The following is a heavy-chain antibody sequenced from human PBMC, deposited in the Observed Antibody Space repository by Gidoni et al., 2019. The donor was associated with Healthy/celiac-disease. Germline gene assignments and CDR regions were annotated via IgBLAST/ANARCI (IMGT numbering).Heavy chain of an antibody. Sequence: EVQLVESGGGLVQPGGSLRLSCAASGFTFSSYWMSWVRQAPGKGLEWVANIKQDGSEKYYVDSVKGRFTISRDNAKNSLYLQMNSLRAEDTAVYYCARDLSDSSGYYSDAFDIWGQGTMVTVSS. CDR1: GFTFSSYW. V-gene: IGHV3-7*03. D-gene: IGHD3-22*01. J-gene: IGHJ3*02. CDR3: ARDLSDSSGYYSDAFDI. CDR2: IKQDGSEK.